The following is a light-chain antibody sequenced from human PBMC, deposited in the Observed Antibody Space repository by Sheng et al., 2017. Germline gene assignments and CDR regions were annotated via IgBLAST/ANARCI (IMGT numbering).Light chain of an antibody. CDR2: QDS. J-gene: IGLJ1*01. CDR1: KLGNKY. Sequence: SYELTQPPSVSMSPGQTASITCSGDKLGNKYTYWYQQKPGQSPVLVIYQDSKRPSGIPERFSGPNSGNTATLTISGTQAMDEADYYCQAWDSDTYVFGTGTKVTVL. V-gene: IGLV3-1*01. CDR3: QAWDSDTYV.